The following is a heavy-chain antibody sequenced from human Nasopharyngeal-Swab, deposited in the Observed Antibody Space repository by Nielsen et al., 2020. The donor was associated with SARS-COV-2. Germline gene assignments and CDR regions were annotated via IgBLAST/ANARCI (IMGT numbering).Heavy chain of an antibody. J-gene: IGHJ6*02. Sequence: WIRQPPGKGLEWIGEINHSGSTNYNPSLKSRVTISVDTSKNQFSLKLSSVTAADTAVYYCARGTIVGYCSGGSCLRDGMDVWGQGTTVTVSS. V-gene: IGHV4-34*01. D-gene: IGHD2-15*01. CDR3: ARGTIVGYCSGGSCLRDGMDV. CDR2: INHSGST.